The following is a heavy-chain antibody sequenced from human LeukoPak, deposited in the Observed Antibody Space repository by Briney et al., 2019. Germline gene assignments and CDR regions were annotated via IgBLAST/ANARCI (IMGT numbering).Heavy chain of an antibody. CDR2: INPTGDTT. CDR1: GDIFTRHY. J-gene: IGHJ5*02. Sequence: ASVKVSCKASGDIFTRHYMHWVRQAPGQGLEWMGIINPTGDTTRYAQKFQGRVTMTWDMSTSTDYMELSSLIAEDTAVYFCARDNSARDTAWWFDPWGQGTLVTVSS. V-gene: IGHV1-46*01. CDR3: ARDNSARDTAWWFDP. D-gene: IGHD3-10*01.